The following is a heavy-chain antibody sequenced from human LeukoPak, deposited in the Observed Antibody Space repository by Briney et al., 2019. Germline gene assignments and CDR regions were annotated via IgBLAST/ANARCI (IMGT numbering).Heavy chain of an antibody. J-gene: IGHJ5*02. V-gene: IGHV4-30-2*01. CDR2: IYHSGST. CDR3: AREGYCSGGSCENWFDP. CDR1: GGSISSGGYS. D-gene: IGHD2-15*01. Sequence: SETLSLTCAVSGGSISSGGYSWSWIRQPPGKGLEWIGYIYHSGSTYYNPSLKSRVTISVDRSKNQFSLNLSSVTAADTAVYYCAREGYCSGGSCENWFDPWGQGTLVTVSS.